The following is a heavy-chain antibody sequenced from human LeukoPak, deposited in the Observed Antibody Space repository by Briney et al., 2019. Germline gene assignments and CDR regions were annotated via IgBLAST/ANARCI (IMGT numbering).Heavy chain of an antibody. CDR2: ISGSGGST. V-gene: IGHV3-23*01. CDR1: GFTFTTFA. D-gene: IGHD2-2*01. J-gene: IGHJ6*04. CDR3: AKDSQEYQLLSGMDV. Sequence: GGSLRLSCAASGFTFTTFAMTWVRQAPGKGLEWVSAISGSGGSTYYADSVKGRFTISRDNSKNTLYLQMNSLRAEDTAVYYCAKDSQEYQLLSGMDVWGKGTTVTVSS.